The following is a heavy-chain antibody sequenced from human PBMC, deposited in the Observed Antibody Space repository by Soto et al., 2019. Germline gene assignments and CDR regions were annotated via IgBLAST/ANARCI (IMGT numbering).Heavy chain of an antibody. CDR1: GFTFSSYA. D-gene: IGHD2-15*01. CDR3: AEFFVALVFHFDH. Sequence: QAGGSLRLSCTGSGFTFSSYAMSWVRQAPGKGLEWVSSITGSGGGPYYADSVKGRFTISRDNSKNTLYLQMNNLRADDTAVYYCAEFFVALVFHFDHWGQGALVPAFS. V-gene: IGHV3-23*01. CDR2: ITGSGGGP. J-gene: IGHJ5*02.